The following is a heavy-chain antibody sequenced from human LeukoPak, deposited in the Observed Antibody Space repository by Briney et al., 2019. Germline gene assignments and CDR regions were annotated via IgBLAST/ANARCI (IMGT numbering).Heavy chain of an antibody. CDR1: GVSLSSYA. J-gene: IGHJ4*02. CDR2: ITGSGGGA. CDR3: AKDRVKYSSSSDFDY. D-gene: IGHD6-6*01. V-gene: IGHV3-23*01. Sequence: PGGSLRLSCEASGVSLSSYAMSWVRHAPGKGVWWVSPITGSGGGAYYADSVKGRFTISRDNSMNTLYLQMNSLRVEDTALYYCAKDRVKYSSSSDFDYWGQVTLVTVAS.